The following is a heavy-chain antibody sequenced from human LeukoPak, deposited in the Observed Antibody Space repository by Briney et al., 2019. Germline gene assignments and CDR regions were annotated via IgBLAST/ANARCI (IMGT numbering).Heavy chain of an antibody. D-gene: IGHD6-6*01. CDR1: GYTFTSSG. J-gene: IGHJ4*02. Sequence: ASVKVSCKASGYTFTSSGISWVRQAPGQGLEWVGWISAYNGNTNYAHKPQGTVTMTTDSSTSTAYMELRSLGSDDTTVYYCASTAMEYSSSSSYLDYWGQGTLVTVSS. CDR2: ISAYNGNT. CDR3: ASTAMEYSSSSSYLDY. V-gene: IGHV1-18*01.